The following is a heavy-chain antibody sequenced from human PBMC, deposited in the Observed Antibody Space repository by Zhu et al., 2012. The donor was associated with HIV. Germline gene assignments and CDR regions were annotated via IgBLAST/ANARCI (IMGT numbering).Heavy chain of an antibody. CDR2: ISGSASGT. V-gene: IGHV3-23*01. D-gene: IGHD6-19*01. J-gene: IGHJ4*02. CDR3: ATTNGWYHFDY. Sequence: EVQLLESGGGLVQPGGSLRLSCTSSGFNFGSYVMTWVRQAPGKGLEWISAISGSASGTYYADSVKGRFTISRDNSKNTIYLQLNSLTVVDTAVYYCATTNGWYHFDYWGQGILVSVSS. CDR1: GFNFGSYV.